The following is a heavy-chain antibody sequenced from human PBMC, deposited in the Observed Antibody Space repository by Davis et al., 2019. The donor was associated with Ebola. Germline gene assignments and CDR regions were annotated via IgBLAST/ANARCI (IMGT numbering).Heavy chain of an antibody. Sequence: SETLSLTCTVSGGSISTYYWTWIRQPPGKGLEWIGEIHHIGSTNYNPSLKSRVTISEDTSKNQFSLRLSSATAADTAVYYCARKPARWENWFDPWGQGTLVTVSS. CDR1: GGSISTYY. J-gene: IGHJ5*02. V-gene: IGHV4-34*01. CDR2: IHHIGST. CDR3: ARKPARWENWFDP. D-gene: IGHD2-2*01.